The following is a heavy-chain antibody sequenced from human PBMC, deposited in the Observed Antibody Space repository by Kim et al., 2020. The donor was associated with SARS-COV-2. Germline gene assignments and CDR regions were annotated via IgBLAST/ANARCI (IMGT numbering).Heavy chain of an antibody. J-gene: IGHJ5*02. Sequence: SNPALKSRVTISVDTSKNQFSLKLSSVTAADTAVYYCARAVGFGSNWFDPWGQGTLVTVSS. V-gene: IGHV4-59*01. D-gene: IGHD3-10*01. CDR3: ARAVGFGSNWFDP.